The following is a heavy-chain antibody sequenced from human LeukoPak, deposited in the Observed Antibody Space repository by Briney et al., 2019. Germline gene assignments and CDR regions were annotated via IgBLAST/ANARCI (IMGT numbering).Heavy chain of an antibody. CDR1: GFTFTNYA. CDR3: ARGVGYRPTD. V-gene: IGHV3-30-3*01. Sequence: PGGSLRLSCAASGFTFTNYAMLWVRQAPGKGLEWVAIISYDGSNKYYADSVKGRFTISRDNSKNTLYLQMNSLRSEDTAVYYCARGVGYRPTDSGQASLVTVSS. J-gene: IGHJ4*02. CDR2: ISYDGSNK. D-gene: IGHD5-12*01.